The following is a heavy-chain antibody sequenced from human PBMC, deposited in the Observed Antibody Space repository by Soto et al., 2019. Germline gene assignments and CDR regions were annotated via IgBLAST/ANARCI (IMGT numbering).Heavy chain of an antibody. CDR1: GFTFSNYA. J-gene: IGHJ5*01. CDR2: LSAIGDET. Sequence: EVQRLGAGGGLVQPGGYLRLSCAASGFTFSNYAMSWVRQAPGKGLEWVSTLSAIGDETDYADFVEGRFTISRDNSANNLYLQMNSLRAQDTALYYCTKFAARGFVTRYNWFYFWGQGTLVTVSS. V-gene: IGHV3-23*01. D-gene: IGHD3-10*01. CDR3: TKFAARGFVTRYNWFYF.